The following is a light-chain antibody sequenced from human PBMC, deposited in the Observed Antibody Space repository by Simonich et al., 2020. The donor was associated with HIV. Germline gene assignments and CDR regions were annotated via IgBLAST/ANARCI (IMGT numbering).Light chain of an antibody. J-gene: IGKJ4*01. CDR3: QQYNHWPPLT. Sequence: EIVMTQSPATLSVSPGERATLSCRAIQNIAGNFAWYQQKPGQAPRLLFYGASIRATGIPARFSGSGSGTDFTLTISNMESEDFAVYFCQQYNHWPPLTFGGGTKVEIK. CDR2: GAS. CDR1: QNIAGN. V-gene: IGKV3-15*01.